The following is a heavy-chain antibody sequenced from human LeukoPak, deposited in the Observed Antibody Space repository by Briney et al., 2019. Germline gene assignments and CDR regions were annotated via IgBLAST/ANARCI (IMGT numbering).Heavy chain of an antibody. CDR2: ISSSSSYI. V-gene: IGHV3-21*01. CDR3: ARSDYYDNKHDY. Sequence: PGGSLKLSCSTSGFTFSSYSMNWVRQAPGKGLEWVSSISSSSSYIYYADSVKGRFTISRDNAKNSLYLQMNSLRAEDTAVYYCARSDYYDNKHDYWGQGTLVTVSS. D-gene: IGHD3-22*01. CDR1: GFTFSSYS. J-gene: IGHJ4*02.